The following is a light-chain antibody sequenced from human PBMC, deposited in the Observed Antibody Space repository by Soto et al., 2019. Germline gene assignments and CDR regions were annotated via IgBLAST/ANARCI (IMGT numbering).Light chain of an antibody. V-gene: IGLV2-8*01. Sequence: QSALTQPPSGSGSPGQAVTISCTGTSSDVGGYNYVSWYQQHPGKAPKLMIYEVSKRPSGVYDRFAGSKTGNTAHLTVAGVLAEEEADYCCRSYAGSNTLVLGGGTKLTVL. CDR1: SSDVGGYNY. CDR2: EVS. J-gene: IGLJ3*02. CDR3: RSYAGSNTLV.